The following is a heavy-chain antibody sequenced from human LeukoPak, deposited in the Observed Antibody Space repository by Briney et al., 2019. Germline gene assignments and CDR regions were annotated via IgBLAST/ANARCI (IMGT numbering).Heavy chain of an antibody. J-gene: IGHJ6*02. CDR2: ISYDGSNK. V-gene: IGHV3-30*18. D-gene: IGHD3-10*01. CDR3: AKSLGGSGSCYESPLYYGMDV. Sequence: PGGSLRLSCAASGFTFSSYGMHWVRQAPGKGLEWVGVISYDGSNKYYADSVKGRFTISRDNSKNTLYLQMNSLRSEDTAVYYCAKSLGGSGSCYESPLYYGMDVWGQGTTVTVSS. CDR1: GFTFSSYG.